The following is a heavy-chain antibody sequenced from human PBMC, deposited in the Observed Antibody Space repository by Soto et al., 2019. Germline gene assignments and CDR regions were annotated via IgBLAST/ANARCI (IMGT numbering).Heavy chain of an antibody. CDR3: AKVRKYCSGGNCFFFVSTMSFEY. V-gene: IGHV3-23*01. CDR1: GFSFSSYA. J-gene: IGHJ4*02. Sequence: GGSLRLSCAAFGFSFSSYAMSWVRQAPGKGLEWVSGISGSGDGTYYADSVKGRFTISRDNSNNMVYLQMNSLRAEDTAVYYCAKVRKYCSGGNCFFFVSTMSFEYWGQGTLVTVSS. D-gene: IGHD2-15*01. CDR2: ISGSGDGT.